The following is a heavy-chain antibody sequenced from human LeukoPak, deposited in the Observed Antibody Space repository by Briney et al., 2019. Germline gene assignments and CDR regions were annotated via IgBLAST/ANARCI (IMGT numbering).Heavy chain of an antibody. V-gene: IGHV5-51*01. J-gene: IGHJ4*02. Sequence: GESLEISFQSSGYRFTNYWIGWGRQLPGKGLEGGGIIFPGGSDTHYSPSCRGQVTLSADQSNTTAYLQWHSLKASDSSIYYCVRHQRWSYHFDYWGQGTLISVSS. CDR2: IFPGGSDT. CDR1: GYRFTNYW. D-gene: IGHD1-26*01. CDR3: VRHQRWSYHFDY.